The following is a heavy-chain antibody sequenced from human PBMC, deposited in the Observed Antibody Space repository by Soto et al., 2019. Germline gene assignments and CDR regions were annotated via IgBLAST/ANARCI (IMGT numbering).Heavy chain of an antibody. J-gene: IGHJ4*02. Sequence: GGSLRLSCAASRFTFSRYAMSWVRQAPGQGLEWVSGISGSGDRTYYADSVKARFTISRDNAKNTLYLQMRSLRFEDTALYYFAKDYEAVPANIYGCHFDFWGQGTPFTVSS. CDR2: ISGSGDRT. CDR1: RFTFSRYA. D-gene: IGHD2-2*01. CDR3: AKDYEAVPANIYGCHFDF. V-gene: IGHV3-23*01.